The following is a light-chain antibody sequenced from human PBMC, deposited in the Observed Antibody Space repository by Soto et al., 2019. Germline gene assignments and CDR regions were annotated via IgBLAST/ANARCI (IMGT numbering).Light chain of an antibody. V-gene: IGLV1-44*01. CDR2: GHN. CDR3: AAWDDSLNGRV. J-gene: IGLJ2*01. Sequence: QSVLTQPPSASGTPGQRVTISCSGSSSSIGSNTVNWYQQLPGTAPKLLIYGHNQRPSGVPDRFSGSKSGTSVSLAISGLQSEDEADYYCAAWDDSLNGRVFGGGTKLTVL. CDR1: SSSIGSNT.